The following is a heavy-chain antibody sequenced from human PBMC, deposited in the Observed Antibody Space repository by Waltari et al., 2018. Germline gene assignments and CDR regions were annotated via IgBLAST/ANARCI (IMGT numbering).Heavy chain of an antibody. Sequence: EVHLVESGGGLVQPGGSVKISCAASGFNFNMPTIHWVRQAPGKGLEWIGRIRSKINNDATAYGASVKDRFSISRDDSRNTAFLEMNSLKTDDSAVYYCAKQKTGGANDFWGQGTLVTVST. D-gene: IGHD3-16*01. J-gene: IGHJ4*01. CDR3: AKQKTGGANDF. CDR1: GFNFNMPT. CDR2: IRSKINNDAT. V-gene: IGHV3-73*02.